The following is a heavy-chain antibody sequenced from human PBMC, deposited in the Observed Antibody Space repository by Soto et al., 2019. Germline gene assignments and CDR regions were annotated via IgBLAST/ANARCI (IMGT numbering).Heavy chain of an antibody. J-gene: IGHJ4*02. CDR1: GFTFSPSA. D-gene: IGHD3-9*01. Sequence: EVQLFESGGGFVQPGESLRLSCVASGFTFSPSAMSWVRQAPGRGLEWVSSISGGGGSIEYTDSVKGRFTISRDNSKDTVHLHMNSLRAEDTAVYYCAKGPQYDILTGCDYWGQGALVTVSS. V-gene: IGHV3-23*01. CDR2: ISGGGGSI. CDR3: AKGPQYDILTGCDY.